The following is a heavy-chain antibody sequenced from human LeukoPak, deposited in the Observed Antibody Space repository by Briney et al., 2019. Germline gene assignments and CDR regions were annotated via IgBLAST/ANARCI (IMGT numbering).Heavy chain of an antibody. CDR1: GFTFKNYA. V-gene: IGHV3-23*01. CDR2: IGSDSGGI. J-gene: IGHJ4*02. Sequence: SGGSLRLSCAASGFTFKNYAMTWVRQAPGKGLEWLSVIGSDSGGIEYADSVKGRFTISRDNSKYTLYLQMNNLRAEDTAVYHCAKYVVIVPAGTRAFDYWGQGTLVTVSS. D-gene: IGHD6-13*01. CDR3: AKYVVIVPAGTRAFDY.